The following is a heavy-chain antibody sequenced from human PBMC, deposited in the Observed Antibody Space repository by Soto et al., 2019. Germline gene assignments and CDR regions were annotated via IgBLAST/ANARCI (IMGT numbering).Heavy chain of an antibody. CDR1: GYTFTNYG. CDR3: AKVQDMWSKFVGY. V-gene: IGHV1-18*01. J-gene: IGHJ4*02. Sequence: QVQLVQPGAEVKKPGASVKVSCKASGYTFTNYGVSWVGQAPGQRLEWMGWINTYKGNTNYAQKCQGRVTMSTDTTTSTAYMELRSLRSDDTAIDYCAKVQDMWSKFVGYWGQGTLVTVSS. CDR2: INTYKGNT. D-gene: IGHD2-21*01.